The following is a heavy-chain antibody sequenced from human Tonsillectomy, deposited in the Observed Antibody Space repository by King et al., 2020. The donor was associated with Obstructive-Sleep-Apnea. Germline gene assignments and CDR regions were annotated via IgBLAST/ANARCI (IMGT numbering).Heavy chain of an antibody. J-gene: IGHJ4*02. CDR3: ARHGKDDGDYPDY. V-gene: IGHV5-10-1*01. Sequence: QLVQSGAEVKKPGESPKISCKGSGYRFSNYWIGWVRQMPGKGLEWMGRIDPSDSYTDYSPSFQGHVTISTDKSISTAYLQWSSLKASDTAMYYCARHGKDDGDYPDYWGQGTLVTVSS. D-gene: IGHD4-17*01. CDR2: IDPSDSYT. CDR1: GYRFSNYW.